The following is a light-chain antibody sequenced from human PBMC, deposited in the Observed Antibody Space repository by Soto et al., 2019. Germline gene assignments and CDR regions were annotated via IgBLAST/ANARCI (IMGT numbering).Light chain of an antibody. J-gene: IGKJ2*01. CDR2: GAS. CDR1: QSVSSNY. V-gene: IGKV3-20*01. Sequence: EIVLTQSPGTLSLSPGERATLSCRASQSVSSNYLAWYQQKPGQAPRLLIYGASSRATGITDRFSGSGSGTDFTLSISRLEPEYFAVYYCQQHGGSPSYTFGQGTKLEIQ. CDR3: QQHGGSPSYT.